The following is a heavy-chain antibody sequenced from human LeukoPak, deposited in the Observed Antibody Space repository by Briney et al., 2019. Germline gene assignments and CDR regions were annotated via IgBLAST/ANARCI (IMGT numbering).Heavy chain of an antibody. Sequence: SETLSLTCTVSGGSISSYYWSWIRQPPGKGLEWIGYIYYSGSTNYNPSLKSRVTISVDTSKNQFSLRLSSVTAADTAVYYCARWAVGFDYWGQGTLVTVSS. CDR2: IYYSGST. J-gene: IGHJ4*02. CDR1: GGSISSYY. V-gene: IGHV4-59*08. D-gene: IGHD6-19*01. CDR3: ARWAVGFDY.